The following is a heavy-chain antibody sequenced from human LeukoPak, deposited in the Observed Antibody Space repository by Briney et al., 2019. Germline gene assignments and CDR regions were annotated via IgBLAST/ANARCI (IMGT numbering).Heavy chain of an antibody. J-gene: IGHJ4*02. V-gene: IGHV1-18*01. D-gene: IGHD2-2*01. CDR1: GYSFTNYG. CDR2: ISGYNGDT. CDR3: ARDSVYCSGTSCLYYFDY. Sequence: APVKVSCKASGYSFTNYGISWARQAPGQGLEWMGWISGYNGDTNYAQNLQGRVTMTTDTSTSTAYMELRSLRSDDTAVYYCARDSVYCSGTSCLYYFDYWGQGTLVTVSS.